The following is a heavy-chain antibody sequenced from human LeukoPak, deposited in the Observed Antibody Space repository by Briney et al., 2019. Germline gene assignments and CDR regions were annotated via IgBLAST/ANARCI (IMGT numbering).Heavy chain of an antibody. J-gene: IGHJ3*02. CDR2: IRSKANSYAT. V-gene: IGHV3-73*01. D-gene: IGHD6-13*01. CDR3: MTAAADAFDI. CDR1: GVTFSGSA. Sequence: GGSLRLSCAASGVTFSGSAMHWVRQASGKGLESVGRIRSKANSYATAYASSVKGGFTISRDDSKNTAYLQMNSLKTEDTAVYYCMTAAADAFDIWGQGTMVTASS.